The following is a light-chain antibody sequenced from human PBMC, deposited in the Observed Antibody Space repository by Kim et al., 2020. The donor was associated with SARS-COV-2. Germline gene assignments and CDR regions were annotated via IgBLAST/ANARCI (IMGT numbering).Light chain of an antibody. J-gene: IGKJ1*01. CDR3: QKYNSAPRT. CDR2: GAS. V-gene: IGKV1-27*01. Sequence: ASVGDRITITCRASHGIATYLAWYQQKPGNVPRLLIYGASALQSGVPSRFSGRGSGTDFTLTINSLQPEDVATYYCQKYNSAPRTFGQGTKVDIK. CDR1: HGIATY.